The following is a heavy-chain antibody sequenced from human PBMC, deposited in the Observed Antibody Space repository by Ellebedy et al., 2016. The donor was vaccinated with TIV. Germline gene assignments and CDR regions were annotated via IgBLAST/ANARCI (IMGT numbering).Heavy chain of an antibody. V-gene: IGHV1-18*01. CDR2: ISAYNGNT. Sequence: ASVKVSCKASGGTFSSYAISWVRQAPGQGLEWMGWISAYNGNTNYAQKLQGRVTMTTDTSTSTAYMELRSLRSDDTAVYYCARSQKQLWPRDWFDPWGQGTLVTVSS. CDR1: GGTFSSYA. J-gene: IGHJ5*02. D-gene: IGHD5-18*01. CDR3: ARSQKQLWPRDWFDP.